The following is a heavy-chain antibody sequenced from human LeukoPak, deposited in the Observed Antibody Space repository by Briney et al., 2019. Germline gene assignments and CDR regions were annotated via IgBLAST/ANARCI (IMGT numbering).Heavy chain of an antibody. CDR2: ISSSSSYI. J-gene: IGHJ4*02. CDR1: GFTFSSDS. V-gene: IGHV3-21*01. D-gene: IGHD4-17*01. Sequence: GGSLRLSCAASGFTFSSDSMNWVRQAPGKGLEWVSSISSSSSYIYYADSVKGRFTISRDNAKNSLYLQMNSLRAEDTAVYYCARDVSDYGDYLYFDYWGQGTLVTVSS. CDR3: ARDVSDYGDYLYFDY.